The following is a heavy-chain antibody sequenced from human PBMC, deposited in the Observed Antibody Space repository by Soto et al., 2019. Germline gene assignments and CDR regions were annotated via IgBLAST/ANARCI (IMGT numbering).Heavy chain of an antibody. D-gene: IGHD6-19*01. V-gene: IGHV3-23*01. J-gene: IGHJ4*02. CDR2: ISGSGVST. CDR1: GFTFSSYA. Sequence: EVQVLESGGGLVQPGGSLGLSCAASGFTFSSYAMSWVRQAPGKGLEWVSAISGSGVSTYYADSVKGRFTISRDNSKNTLYLQMNSLRAEDTAVYYCAKEYEYSSGWERIDYWGQGTLVTVSS. CDR3: AKEYEYSSGWERIDY.